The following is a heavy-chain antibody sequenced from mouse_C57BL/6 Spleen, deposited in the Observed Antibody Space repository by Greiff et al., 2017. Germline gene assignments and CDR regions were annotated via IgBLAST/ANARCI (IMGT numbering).Heavy chain of an antibody. V-gene: IGHV5-6*01. CDR1: GFTFSSYG. CDR2: ISSGGSYT. D-gene: IGHD2-4*01. J-gene: IGHJ3*01. CDR3: ARGGDYDGRRGFAY. Sequence: EVQRVESGGDLVKPGGSLRLSCAASGFTFSSYGLSWVRQTPDKRLEWVATISSGGSYTYYPDSVKGRFTISRDNAKNPLYLQMSSLKSEDTAMYYCARGGDYDGRRGFAYWGQGTLVTVSA.